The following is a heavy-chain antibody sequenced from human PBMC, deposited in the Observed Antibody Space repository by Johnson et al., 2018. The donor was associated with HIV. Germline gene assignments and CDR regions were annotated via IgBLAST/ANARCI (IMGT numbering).Heavy chain of an antibody. CDR2: ISHDGSNR. V-gene: IGHV3-30*18. Sequence: QVQLVESGGGVVQPGRSLRLSSAASGFTFSNYAMHWVRQAPGKGLEWVALISHDGSNRYYADSVKGRFIISRDKSKNTLYLHMNSLRSEETAVYFCAKEASGWYHAGDAFDIWGQGTMATVSS. CDR1: GFTFSNYA. J-gene: IGHJ3*02. D-gene: IGHD6-19*01. CDR3: AKEASGWYHAGDAFDI.